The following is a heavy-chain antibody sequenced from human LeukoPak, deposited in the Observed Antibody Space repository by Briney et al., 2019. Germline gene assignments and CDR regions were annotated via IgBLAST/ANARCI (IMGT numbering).Heavy chain of an antibody. CDR2: ISSSSSYI. V-gene: IGHV3-21*01. CDR1: GFTFSSYS. D-gene: IGHD3-10*01. J-gene: IGHJ4*02. Sequence: GGSLRLSCAAYGFTFSSYSMNWDRQAPGKGLEWVSSISSSSSYIYYADSVKGRFTISRDNAKNSLYLQMNSLRAEDTAVYYCARDYYGSGSYYPGTFDYWGQGSLVTVSS. CDR3: ARDYYGSGSYYPGTFDY.